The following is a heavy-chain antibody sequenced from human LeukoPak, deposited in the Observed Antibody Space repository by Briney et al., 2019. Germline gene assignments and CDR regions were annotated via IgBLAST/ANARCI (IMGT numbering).Heavy chain of an antibody. Sequence: AEKVSRKASGGTLTSYAIRRVGQAPGQGLEWMGGVMENLGKANYAQKLHGRDTSNENGTKSTEHMDLRSQRCEDTTVYSCASGLFRLVRLMEGYYYYGMDVWGQGTTVTVSS. V-gene: IGHV1-69*01. J-gene: IGHJ6*02. D-gene: IGHD6-6*01. CDR1: GGTLTSYA. CDR3: ASGLFRLVRLMEGYYYYGMDV. CDR2: VMENLGKA.